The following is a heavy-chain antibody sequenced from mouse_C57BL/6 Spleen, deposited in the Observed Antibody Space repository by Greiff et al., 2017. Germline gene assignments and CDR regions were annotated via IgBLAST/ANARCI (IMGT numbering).Heavy chain of an antibody. D-gene: IGHD1-1*01. CDR3: AVNYGSKGWFAY. Sequence: EVKLQQSGPELVKPGASVKISCKASGYTFTDYYMNWVKQSHGKSLEWIGDINPNNGGTSYNQKFKGKATLTVDKSSSTAYMELRSLTSEDSAVYYCAVNYGSKGWFAYWGQGTLVTVSA. CDR2: INPNNGGT. V-gene: IGHV1-26*01. CDR1: GYTFTDYY. J-gene: IGHJ3*01.